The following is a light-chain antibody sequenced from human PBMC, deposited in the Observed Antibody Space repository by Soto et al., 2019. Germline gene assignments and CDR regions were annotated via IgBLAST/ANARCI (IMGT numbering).Light chain of an antibody. CDR1: QSINNY. Sequence: EIQMYQSASSLSASVGDRVTITCRANQSINNYLNWYQQKPGKAPKLLIYAASSLQSGVPSRFSGSGSGTDFTLTISSLQPGDFATYYCQQSNRVGTFCGGTKVDIK. V-gene: IGKV1-39*01. CDR3: QQSNRVGT. CDR2: AAS. J-gene: IGKJ4*01.